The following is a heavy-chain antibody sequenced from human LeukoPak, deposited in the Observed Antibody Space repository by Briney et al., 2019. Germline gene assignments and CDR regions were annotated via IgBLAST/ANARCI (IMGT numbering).Heavy chain of an antibody. CDR2: ISYDGSNK. CDR1: GFTFSSYG. J-gene: IGHJ4*02. Sequence: RSLRLSCAASGFTFSSYGMHWVRQAPGKGLEWVAVISYDGSNKYYADSVEGRFTISRDNSKNTLYLQMNSLRAEDTAVYYCAKVMKLLDYWGQGTLVTVSS. D-gene: IGHD3-10*01. CDR3: AKVMKLLDY. V-gene: IGHV3-30*18.